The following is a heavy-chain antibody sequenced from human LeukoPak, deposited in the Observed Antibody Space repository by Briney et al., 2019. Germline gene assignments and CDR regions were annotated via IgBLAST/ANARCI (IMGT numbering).Heavy chain of an antibody. V-gene: IGHV4-31*03. D-gene: IGHD2-2*01. J-gene: IGHJ3*02. CDR3: ARGDIVVVPAAISAFDI. Sequence: SETLSLTCTVSGGSISSGGYYWSWIRQHPGKGLEWIGYIYYSGSTYYNPSLKSRVIISVDTSKNQFSLKLSSATAADTAVYYCARGDIVVVPAAISAFDIWGQGTMVTVSS. CDR1: GGSISSGGYY. CDR2: IYYSGST.